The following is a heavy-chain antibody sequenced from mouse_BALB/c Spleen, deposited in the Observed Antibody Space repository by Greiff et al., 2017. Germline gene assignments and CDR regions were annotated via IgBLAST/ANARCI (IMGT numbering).Heavy chain of an antibody. CDR3: ARIYDGYYEFAY. D-gene: IGHD2-3*01. J-gene: IGHJ3*01. Sequence: VQLQQSGPGLVQPSQSLYISCTVSGFSLNSYGVHWVRQSPGKGLEWLGVIWSGGSTAYNAAIIARLSISKDNSKSQVFFKMNSLRAKDTATYYCARIYDGYYEFAYWGQGTLVTVSA. CDR2: IWSGGST. V-gene: IGHV2-2*02. CDR1: GFSLNSYG.